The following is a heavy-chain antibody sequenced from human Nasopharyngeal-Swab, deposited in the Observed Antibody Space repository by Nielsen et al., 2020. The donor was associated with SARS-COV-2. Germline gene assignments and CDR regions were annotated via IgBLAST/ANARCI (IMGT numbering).Heavy chain of an antibody. V-gene: IGHV3-74*01. Sequence: GESLKISCAASGFTFSSYWMHWVRQAPGKGLVWVSRINSDGSSTSYADSVKGRFTISRDNAKNTLYLQMNSLRAEDTAVYYCARDWPLYGDYYFDYWGQGTLVTVSS. CDR3: ARDWPLYGDYYFDY. D-gene: IGHD4-17*01. J-gene: IGHJ4*02. CDR1: GFTFSSYW. CDR2: INSDGSST.